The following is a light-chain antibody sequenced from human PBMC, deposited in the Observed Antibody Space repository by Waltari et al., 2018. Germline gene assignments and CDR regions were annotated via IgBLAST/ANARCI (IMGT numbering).Light chain of an antibody. J-gene: IGKJ1*01. V-gene: IGKV1-17*01. CDR1: QDIRSY. CDR2: FAA. CDR3: QQANNYPRT. Sequence: DIQMSQSPSSLSASVGDRVTITCRASQDIRSYLNWYQQKVGKAPKLLIYFAASLASGVPSRFSGSGSGTEFTLTISSLQPEDFATYYCQQANNYPRTFGQGTKVEIK.